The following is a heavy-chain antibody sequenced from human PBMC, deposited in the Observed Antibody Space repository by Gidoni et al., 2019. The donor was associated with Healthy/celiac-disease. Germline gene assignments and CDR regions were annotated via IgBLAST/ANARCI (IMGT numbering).Heavy chain of an antibody. Sequence: QVQLVQSGAEVKKPGASVKVSCKASGYTFTGYDINWVRQSTGQGLEWMGWMNTNSGNTGYAQKFQGRVTMTRNTSISTAYMELSSLRSEDTAVYYCARGSRGLRYFDWLEEGLDYWGQGTLVTVSS. D-gene: IGHD3-9*01. V-gene: IGHV1-8*01. J-gene: IGHJ4*02. CDR2: MNTNSGNT. CDR3: ARGSRGLRYFDWLEEGLDY. CDR1: GYTFTGYD.